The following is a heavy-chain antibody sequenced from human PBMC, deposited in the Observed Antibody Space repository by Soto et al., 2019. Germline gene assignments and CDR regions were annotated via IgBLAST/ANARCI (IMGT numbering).Heavy chain of an antibody. J-gene: IGHJ6*02. Sequence: GGSLRFSCAASGFTFSSYWMSWVRQAPGKGLEWVANIKQDGSEKYYVDSVKGRFTISRDNAKNSLYLQMNSLRAEDTAVYYCARYSSGWYWGKYYYYYGMDVWGQGTTVTVSS. CDR3: ARYSSGWYWGKYYYYYGMDV. V-gene: IGHV3-7*01. D-gene: IGHD6-19*01. CDR1: GFTFSSYW. CDR2: IKQDGSEK.